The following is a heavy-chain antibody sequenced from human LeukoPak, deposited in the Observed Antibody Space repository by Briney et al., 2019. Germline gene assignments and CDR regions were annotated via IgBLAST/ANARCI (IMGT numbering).Heavy chain of an antibody. CDR1: GFTFRTHG. V-gene: IGHV3-33*01. Sequence: QPGGSLRLSCAASGFTFRTHGMHWVRQAPGKGLEWVAVIWDDGSNKYSASVKGRFTISRDNSKSTLYLQMNSLRAEDTAVYYCARAGDYYSTGDYWGQGALVTVSS. D-gene: IGHD3-22*01. CDR3: ARAGDYYSTGDY. CDR2: IWDDGSNK. J-gene: IGHJ4*02.